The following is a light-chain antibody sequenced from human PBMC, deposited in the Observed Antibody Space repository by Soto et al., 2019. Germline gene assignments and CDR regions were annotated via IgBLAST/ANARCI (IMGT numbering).Light chain of an antibody. J-gene: IGKJ5*01. CDR3: QQYGSSP. CDR2: GAS. CDR1: QSVSGSY. V-gene: IGKV3-20*01. Sequence: EMVLTQSPGTLSLSPGERDTLSCRASQSVSGSYLACYQQKPGQARRLLIYGASSRATGIPDRFSGSGSGTDFTLTISRLETEDFAVSDCQQYGSSPFGQGKRREI.